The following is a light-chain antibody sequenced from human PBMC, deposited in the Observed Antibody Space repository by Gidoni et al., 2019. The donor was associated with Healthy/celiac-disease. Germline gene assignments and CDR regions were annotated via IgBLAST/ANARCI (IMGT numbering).Light chain of an antibody. J-gene: IGKJ4*01. V-gene: IGKV1D-12*01. CDR1: QGISSW. CDR2: AAS. Sequence: DIQMPQSPSSVSASVGDRVTITCRASQGISSWIAWYQQKPGKAPKLLIYAASSLQSGVPSRCSGSGSGTDVTLTISSLQPEDFATYYCQQANSFPPTFGGGTKVEIK. CDR3: QQANSFPPT.